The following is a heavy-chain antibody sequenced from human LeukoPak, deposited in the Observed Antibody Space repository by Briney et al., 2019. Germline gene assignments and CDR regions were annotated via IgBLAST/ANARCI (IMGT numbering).Heavy chain of an antibody. CDR3: ARGLGDAGMADGGY. D-gene: IGHD5-18*01. Sequence: ASVTVSCKASGYTFTDYYMHWVRQAPGQGPEWMGWINPNSGGTNYAQKFQGRVTMTRDTSISPAYMELSRLRSDDTAVYYCARGLGDAGMADGGYWGQGTLVTVSS. J-gene: IGHJ4*02. CDR2: INPNSGGT. CDR1: GYTFTDYY. V-gene: IGHV1-2*02.